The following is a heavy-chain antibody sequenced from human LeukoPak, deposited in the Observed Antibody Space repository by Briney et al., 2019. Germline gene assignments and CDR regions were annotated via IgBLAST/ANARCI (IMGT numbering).Heavy chain of an antibody. V-gene: IGHV5-51*01. CDR1: GYTFTNYW. CDR2: IYPGDSNT. D-gene: IGHD7-27*01. CDR3: SRLNSLGDI. J-gene: IGHJ3*02. Sequence: GESLKISCQGSGYTFTNYWIGWVRQMPGKGLEWMGIIYPGDSNTTYSPSFQGQVSISADKSISTAYLQWSSLKASDTAVYYCSRLNSLGDIWGQGTMVTVSS.